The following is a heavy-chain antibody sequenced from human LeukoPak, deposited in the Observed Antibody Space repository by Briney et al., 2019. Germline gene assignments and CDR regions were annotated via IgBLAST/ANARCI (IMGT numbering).Heavy chain of an antibody. D-gene: IGHD4-23*01. Sequence: GGSLRLSCAASGFTFSSYWMSWVRQAPGKGLEWVANIKQDGSEKYYVDSVKGRSTISRDNADNSLYLQMNSLRAEDTAVYYCTRATTVVTPKANDYWGQGTLDTVSS. V-gene: IGHV3-7*01. J-gene: IGHJ4*02. CDR2: IKQDGSEK. CDR1: GFTFSSYW. CDR3: TRATTVVTPKANDY.